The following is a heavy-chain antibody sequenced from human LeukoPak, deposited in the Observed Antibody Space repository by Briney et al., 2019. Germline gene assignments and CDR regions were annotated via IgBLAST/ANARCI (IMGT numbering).Heavy chain of an antibody. Sequence: SETLSHTCAVYGESISDYYWTWIRQFPGKGLEWIGEIHHSKGTNYNPSLKSRLTMSVDRSKNQFSLKLSSVTAADTAIYYCVRATAAGSGRAFDYWARGSLVPVSS. CDR3: VRATAAGSGRAFDY. CDR1: GESISDYY. V-gene: IGHV4-34*01. J-gene: IGHJ4*02. D-gene: IGHD3-10*01. CDR2: IHHSKGT.